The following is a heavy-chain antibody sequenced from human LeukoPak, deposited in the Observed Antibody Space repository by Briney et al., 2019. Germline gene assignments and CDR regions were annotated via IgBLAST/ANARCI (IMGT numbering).Heavy chain of an antibody. CDR1: GFTFSSYA. CDR3: ARESTVTTRTYNWFDP. CDR2: ISYDGSNK. J-gene: IGHJ5*02. D-gene: IGHD4-17*01. V-gene: IGHV3-30*04. Sequence: PGGSLRLSCAASGFTFSSYAIHWVRQAPGKGLEWVAVISYDGSNKYYADSVKGRFTISRDNSKNTLYLQMNSLRAEDTAVYYCARESTVTTRTYNWFDPRGQGTLVTVSS.